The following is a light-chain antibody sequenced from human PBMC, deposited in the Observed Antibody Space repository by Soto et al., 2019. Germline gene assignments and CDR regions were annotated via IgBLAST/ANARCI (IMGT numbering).Light chain of an antibody. V-gene: IGKV1-5*01. CDR2: DAS. Sequence: DIQMTQSPSTLSASVGDRVTITCRASQSISSWLAWYQQKPGKAPTLLIYDASSLESGVPSRFSGSGSGTEFTLPISSLQPDDFATDYCQQYNSYSPRTFGQGTKVEIK. J-gene: IGKJ1*01. CDR1: QSISSW. CDR3: QQYNSYSPRT.